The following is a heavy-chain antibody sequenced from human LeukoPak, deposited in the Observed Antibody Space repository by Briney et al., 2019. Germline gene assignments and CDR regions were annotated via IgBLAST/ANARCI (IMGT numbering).Heavy chain of an antibody. CDR1: GGSFSGYY. D-gene: IGHD1-26*01. Sequence: SETLSLTCAVYGGSFSGYYWSWIRQPPGKGLEWIGEINHSGSTNYNPSLKSRVTISVDTSKNQFSLKLSSVTAADTAVYYCASSDSSGSSLDYWGQGTLVTVSS. CDR3: ASSDSSGSSLDY. J-gene: IGHJ4*02. CDR2: INHSGST. V-gene: IGHV4-34*01.